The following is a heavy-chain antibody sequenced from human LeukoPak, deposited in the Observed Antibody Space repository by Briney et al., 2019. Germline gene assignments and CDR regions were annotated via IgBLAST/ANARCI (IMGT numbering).Heavy chain of an antibody. D-gene: IGHD5-12*01. CDR3: ARGHQGGRIVATIRAFDY. J-gene: IGHJ4*02. CDR1: GGSFSGYY. Sequence: SETLSLTCAVYGGSFSGYYRSWIRQPPGKGLEWIGEINHSGSTNYNPSLKSRVTISVDTSKNQFSLKLSSVTAADTAVYYCARGHQGGRIVATIRAFDYWGQGTLVTVSS. V-gene: IGHV4-34*01. CDR2: INHSGST.